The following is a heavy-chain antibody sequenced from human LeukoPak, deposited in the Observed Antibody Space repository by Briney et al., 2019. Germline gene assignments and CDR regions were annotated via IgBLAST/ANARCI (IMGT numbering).Heavy chain of an antibody. CDR1: GGTFSSYA. CDR3: ARYYSGSYYEDY. Sequence: GSSVKVSRKASGGTFSSYAISWVRQAPGQGLEWMGRIIPILGIANYAQKFQGRVTITADKSTSTAYMELSSLRSEDTAVYYCARYYSGSYYEDYWGQGTLVTVSS. CDR2: IIPILGIA. V-gene: IGHV1-69*04. J-gene: IGHJ4*02. D-gene: IGHD1-26*01.